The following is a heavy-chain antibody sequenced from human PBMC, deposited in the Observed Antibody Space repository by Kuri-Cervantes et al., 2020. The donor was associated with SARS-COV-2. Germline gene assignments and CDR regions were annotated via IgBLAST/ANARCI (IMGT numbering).Heavy chain of an antibody. D-gene: IGHD3-3*01. Sequence: GGSLRLSCAVYGGSFSGYYWSWVRQAPGKGLEWVANIKQDGSEKYYVDSVKGRFTISRDNAKNSLYLQMNSPRAEDTAVYYCAREYYDFWSGKAALDVWGKGTTVTVSS. CDR3: AREYYDFWSGKAALDV. V-gene: IGHV3-7*01. J-gene: IGHJ6*04. CDR2: IKQDGSEK. CDR1: GGSFSGYY.